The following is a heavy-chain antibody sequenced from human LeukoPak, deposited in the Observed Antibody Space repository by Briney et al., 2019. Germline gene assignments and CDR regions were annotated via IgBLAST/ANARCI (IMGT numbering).Heavy chain of an antibody. V-gene: IGHV4-34*01. CDR1: SGSISGYY. CDR3: ARGRYDGYCSGGSCYAFDY. J-gene: IGHJ4*02. CDR2: INHSGST. Sequence: SETLSLTCTVSSGSISGYYWGWIRQPPGKGLEWIGEINHSGSTNYNPSLKSRVTISVDTSKNQFSLKLSSVTAADTAVYYCARGRYDGYCSGGSCYAFDYWGQGTLVTVSS. D-gene: IGHD2-15*01.